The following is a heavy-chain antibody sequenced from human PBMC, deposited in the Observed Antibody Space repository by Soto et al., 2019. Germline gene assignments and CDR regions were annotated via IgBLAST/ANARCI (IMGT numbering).Heavy chain of an antibody. CDR2: IIPIFGRT. CDR3: ARSPPLGGAAAGIGVLAFDI. CDR1: VGTCSSDA. J-gene: IGHJ3*02. Sequence: SLRADCKDSVGTCSSDAISCGRQAPEKRLEWKGGIIPIFGRTSYAQKIQGRVTMTRDTSTSTVYMELSSLRSEDTAVYYCARSPPLGGAAAGIGVLAFDIWGQGTMVTVSS. V-gene: IGHV1-69*05. D-gene: IGHD6-13*01.